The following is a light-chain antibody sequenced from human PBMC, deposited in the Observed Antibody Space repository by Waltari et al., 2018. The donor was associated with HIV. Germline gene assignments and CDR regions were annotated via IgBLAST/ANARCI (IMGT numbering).Light chain of an antibody. CDR2: EVS. J-gene: IGLJ1*01. V-gene: IGLV2-23*02. CDR3: CSYAGSSTYV. CDR1: SSDVGSYNL. Sequence: QSALTQPASVSGSPGQSITISCTGTSSDVGSYNLVSWYQQHPGNDPKLMIYEVSKRPSGVSNRFSGSKSGNTASLTISGLQAEDEADYYCCSYAGSSTYVFGTGTKVTVL.